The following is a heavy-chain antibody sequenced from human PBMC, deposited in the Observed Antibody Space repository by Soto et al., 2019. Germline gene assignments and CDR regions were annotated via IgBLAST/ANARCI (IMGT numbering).Heavy chain of an antibody. J-gene: IGHJ6*02. D-gene: IGHD3-3*01. CDR2: IIPILGIT. V-gene: IGHV1-69*08. Sequence: QVQLVQSGAEVKKPGSSVKVSCKASGGTFSSHTINWVRQAPGQGLEWMGRIIPILGITNYAQRFQGRVTIIADKFTSTAYMELSSLRSEDTAVYYCAKDGGRVDDYSYYDMDVWGQGTTVTVSS. CDR3: AKDGGRVDDYSYYDMDV. CDR1: GGTFSSHT.